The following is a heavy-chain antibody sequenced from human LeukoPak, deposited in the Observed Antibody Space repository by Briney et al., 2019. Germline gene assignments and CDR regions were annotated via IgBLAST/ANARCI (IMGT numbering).Heavy chain of an antibody. CDR3: ARDIVVVPAAMVSYFDY. Sequence: PSETLSPTCTVSGGSISSSSYYWGWIRQPPGKGQEWIGRIYYSGSTYDNPSLKSRDTISVDTSKNQFSLKLSSVTAADTAVYYCARDIVVVPAAMVSYFDYWGQGTLVTVSS. CDR1: GGSISSSSYY. CDR2: IYYSGST. V-gene: IGHV4-39*02. J-gene: IGHJ4*02. D-gene: IGHD2-2*01.